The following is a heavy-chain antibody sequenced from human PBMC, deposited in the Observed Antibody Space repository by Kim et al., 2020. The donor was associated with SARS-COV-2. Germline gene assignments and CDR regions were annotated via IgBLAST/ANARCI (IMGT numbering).Heavy chain of an antibody. CDR1: GFTFSSYA. D-gene: IGHD3-10*01. V-gene: IGHV3-23*01. Sequence: GGSLRLSCAASGFTFSSYAMSWVRQAPGKGLEWVSALSGSGGSTYYADSVKGRFTISRDNSKSTLYLLLSSLRAEDTAVYYCAKTYNYGSGSNFGGAYYDYWGQGTLVTVSS. CDR3: AKTYNYGSGSNFGGAYYDY. CDR2: LSGSGGST. J-gene: IGHJ4*02.